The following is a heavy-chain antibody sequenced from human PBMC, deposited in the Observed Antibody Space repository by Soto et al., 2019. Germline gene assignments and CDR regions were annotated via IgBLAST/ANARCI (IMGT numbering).Heavy chain of an antibody. Sequence: SETLSLTCTVSGGSIISGGHYWSWIRQHPGKGLEWIGYTYYSGSTYHNPSLKSRLTISVDTSKNQFSLKLSFVTAADTAVYYCARAESRFCSSTSCHVGSYYMDVWGKGTTVTVSS. J-gene: IGHJ6*03. CDR2: TYYSGST. V-gene: IGHV4-31*03. CDR3: ARAESRFCSSTSCHVGSYYMDV. D-gene: IGHD2-2*01. CDR1: GGSIISGGHY.